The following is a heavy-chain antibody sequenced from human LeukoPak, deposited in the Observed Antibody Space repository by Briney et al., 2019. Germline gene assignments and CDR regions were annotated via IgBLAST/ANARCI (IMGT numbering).Heavy chain of an antibody. D-gene: IGHD5-24*01. CDR2: INQDGIEK. CDR1: GFSFSDYY. V-gene: IGHV3-7*03. CDR3: ARGFDGYYGFDL. Sequence: PGGSLRLSCAASGFSFSDYYMSWIRQAPGKGLEWVANINQDGIEKYYVASVRGRLTISRDNAKNSMYVQMNSLRAEDTAVYYCARGFDGYYGFDLWGQGTMVTVSS. J-gene: IGHJ3*01.